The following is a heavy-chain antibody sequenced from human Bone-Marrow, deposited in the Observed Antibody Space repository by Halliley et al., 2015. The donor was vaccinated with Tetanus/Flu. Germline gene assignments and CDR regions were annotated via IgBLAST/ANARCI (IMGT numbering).Heavy chain of an antibody. V-gene: IGHV5-51*01. Sequence: WRGIIYPGDSDTRYHPSFEGQVTISVAKSISAAYRQWSSLKASDTAIYYCARQFRRSDGMDVWGQGTTVTVYS. CDR3: ARQFRRSDGMDV. J-gene: IGHJ6*02. CDR2: IYPGDSDT.